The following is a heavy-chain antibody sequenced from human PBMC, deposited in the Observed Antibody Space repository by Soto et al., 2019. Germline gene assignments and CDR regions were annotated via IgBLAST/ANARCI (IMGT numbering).Heavy chain of an antibody. CDR2: IYYSGSP. D-gene: IGHD6-19*01. Sequence: SETVSVTCTVSGGSSSSSSYYWGWIRKPPGKGLEWIVDIYYSGSPYYNPSLKSRLTISVDTSKNQFSLKLSSVTDADTAVYYCAVPAESVAGASGSYYYYGMDVWGQGTTVPVSS. CDR1: GGSSSSSSYY. CDR3: AVPAESVAGASGSYYYYGMDV. J-gene: IGHJ6*02. V-gene: IGHV4-39*01.